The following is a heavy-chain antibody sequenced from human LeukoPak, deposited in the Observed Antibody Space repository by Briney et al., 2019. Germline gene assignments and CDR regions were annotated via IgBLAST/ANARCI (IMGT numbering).Heavy chain of an antibody. V-gene: IGHV4-39*01. CDR3: ARHTAMGSPLHH. CDR2: MYYSGTYSGST. J-gene: IGHJ5*02. D-gene: IGHD5-18*01. CDR1: GVSISSSSYY. Sequence: SETLSLTCTVSGVSISSSSYYWGWIRQPPGKGLEWIGSMYYSGTYSGSTYQNPSLKSRVTISVDTSKNQFSLKVTSVTTADTAVYYCARHTAMGSPLHHWGQGTRVTVSS.